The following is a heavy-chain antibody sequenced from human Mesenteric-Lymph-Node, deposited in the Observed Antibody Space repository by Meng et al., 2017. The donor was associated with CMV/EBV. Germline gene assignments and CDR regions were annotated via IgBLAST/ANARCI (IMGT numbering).Heavy chain of an antibody. CDR2: IVAGSGDT. D-gene: IGHD4-17*01. CDR1: GFTFGSSA. CDR3: AREGGLRRPAGDGMDV. Sequence: SVKVSCKAAGFTFGSSAVQWVRQARGQRLEWIGWIVAGSGDTNYAQKFQERVTITRDLSTSTAYMELSSLRSEDTAVYYCAREGGLRRPAGDGMDVWGQGTTVTVSS. V-gene: IGHV1-58*01. J-gene: IGHJ6*02.